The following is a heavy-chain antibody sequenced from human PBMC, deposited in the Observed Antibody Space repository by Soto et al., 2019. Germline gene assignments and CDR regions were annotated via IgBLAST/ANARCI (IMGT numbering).Heavy chain of an antibody. CDR2: ISGSGGST. V-gene: IGHV3-23*01. D-gene: IGHD4-4*01. CDR3: AKDLTVTSRSWWFDY. J-gene: IGHJ4*02. Sequence: PGGSLRLSCAASGFTFSSYAMSWVRQAPGKGLEWVSAISGSGGSTYYADSVKGRFTISRDNSKNTLYLQMNSLRAEDTAVYYCAKDLTVTSRSWWFDYWGQGTLVTVSS. CDR1: GFTFSSYA.